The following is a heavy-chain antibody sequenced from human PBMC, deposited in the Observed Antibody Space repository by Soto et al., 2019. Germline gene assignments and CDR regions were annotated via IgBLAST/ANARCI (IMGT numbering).Heavy chain of an antibody. CDR2: NSAYNGNT. Sequence: HVQLVQSGAEVKKPGASVKVSCKASGYTFTSYGISWVRQAPGQGLERMRWNSAYNGNTNYAQKLQGRVTMTTDTATSTAYLVLRSLRSDETAEYYGARDTPPPREWGQGTLVTVSS. CDR1: GYTFTSYG. CDR3: ARDTPPPRE. J-gene: IGHJ4*02. V-gene: IGHV1-18*01.